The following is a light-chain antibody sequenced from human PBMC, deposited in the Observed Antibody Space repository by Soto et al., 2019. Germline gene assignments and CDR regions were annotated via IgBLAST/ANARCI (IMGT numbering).Light chain of an antibody. CDR1: QGISSY. J-gene: IGKJ3*01. CDR2: AAS. CDR3: QQSYSTLPFT. V-gene: IGKV1-39*01. Sequence: DIQLTQSPSFLSASVGARVTITCLASQGISSYLAWYQQKPGKAPKLLIYAASSLQSGVPSRFSGSGSGTDFTLTISSLQPEDFATYYCQQSYSTLPFTFGPGTKVHI.